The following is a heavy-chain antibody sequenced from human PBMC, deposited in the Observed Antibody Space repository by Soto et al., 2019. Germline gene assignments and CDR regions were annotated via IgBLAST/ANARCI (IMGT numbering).Heavy chain of an antibody. CDR2: IIPIFGTA. J-gene: IGHJ4*02. V-gene: IGHV1-69*06. CDR1: GGTFSSYA. Sequence: PSVKVSCKASGGTFSSYAISWVRQAPGQGLEWMGGIIPIFGTANYAQKFQGRVTITADKSTSTAYMELSSLRSEDTAVYYCARDPGRPLITGTTDWGQGTLVTVSS. CDR3: ARDPGRPLITGTTD. D-gene: IGHD1-7*01.